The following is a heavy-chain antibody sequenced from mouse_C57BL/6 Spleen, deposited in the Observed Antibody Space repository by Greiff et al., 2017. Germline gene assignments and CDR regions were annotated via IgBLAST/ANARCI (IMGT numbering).Heavy chain of an antibody. Sequence: EVKLMESGPELVKPGASVKMSCKASGYTFTDYNMHWVKQSHGKSLEWIGYINPNNGGTSYNQKFKCKATLTVNKSSSTAYMELRSLTSEDSAVYYCARYGGLRDFDYWGQGTTLTVSS. CDR2: INPNNGGT. CDR1: GYTFTDYN. J-gene: IGHJ2*01. D-gene: IGHD1-1*01. CDR3: ARYGGLRDFDY. V-gene: IGHV1-22*01.